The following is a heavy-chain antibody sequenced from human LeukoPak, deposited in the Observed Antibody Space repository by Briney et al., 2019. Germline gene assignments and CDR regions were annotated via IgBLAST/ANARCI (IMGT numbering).Heavy chain of an antibody. D-gene: IGHD3-10*01. Sequence: GGSLRLSCAASGFTFRDYYVTWIRQAPGKGLEWVSLIYSGGSTYYADSVKGRFTISRDNSKNTLYLQMNSLRAEDTAVYYCARVMVRGLPRGTFNYWGQGTLVTVSS. J-gene: IGHJ4*02. CDR2: IYSGGST. V-gene: IGHV3-66*01. CDR1: GFTFRDYY. CDR3: ARVMVRGLPRGTFNY.